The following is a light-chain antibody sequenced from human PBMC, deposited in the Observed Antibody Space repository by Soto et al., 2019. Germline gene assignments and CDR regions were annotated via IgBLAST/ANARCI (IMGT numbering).Light chain of an antibody. CDR3: QQRSNWQT. CDR1: QSVSSY. J-gene: IGKJ4*01. V-gene: IGKV3-11*01. CDR2: DAS. Sequence: EIVLTQSPATLSLSPGERATLSCRASQSVSSYLAWYQQKPGQAPRLLIYDASNRATGIPARFSGSGSGTDFTLTISSLEPEEFAVYYCQQRSNWQTFGGGTKVEIK.